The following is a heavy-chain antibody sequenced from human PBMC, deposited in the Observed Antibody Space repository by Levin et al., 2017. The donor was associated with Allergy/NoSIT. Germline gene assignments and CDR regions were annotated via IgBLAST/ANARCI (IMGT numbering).Heavy chain of an antibody. Sequence: GGSLRLSCAASGFTFSSYAMHWVRQAPGKGLEWVAVISYDGSNKYYADSVKGRFTISRDNSKNTLYLQMNSLRAEDTAVYYCATSYYDFWSGYYTLYYYYYYGMDVWGQGTTVTVSS. J-gene: IGHJ6*02. CDR1: GFTFSSYA. CDR3: ATSYYDFWSGYYTLYYYYYYGMDV. CDR2: ISYDGSNK. D-gene: IGHD3-3*01. V-gene: IGHV3-30*04.